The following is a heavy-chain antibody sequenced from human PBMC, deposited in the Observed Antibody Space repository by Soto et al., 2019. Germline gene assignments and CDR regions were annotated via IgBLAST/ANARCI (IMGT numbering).Heavy chain of an antibody. V-gene: IGHV4-39*01. CDR3: ASGGRYSSYYYGMDV. D-gene: IGHD6-13*01. CDR1: GGSISSSSYY. CDR2: IYYSGST. Sequence: PSETLSLTCTFSGGSISSSSYYWGWIRQPPGKGLEWIGSIYYSGSTYYNPSLKSRVTISVDTSKNQFSLKLSSVTAADTAVYYCASGGRYSSYYYGMDVWGQGTTVTVSS. J-gene: IGHJ6*02.